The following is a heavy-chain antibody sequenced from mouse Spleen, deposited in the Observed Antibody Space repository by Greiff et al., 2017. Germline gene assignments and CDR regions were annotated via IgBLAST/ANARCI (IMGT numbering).Heavy chain of an antibody. CDR3: AREDGSSYYYAMDY. CDR1: GFTFSDYG. Sequence: EVKLVESGGGLVKPGGSLKLSCAASGFTFSDYGMHWVRQAPEKGLEWVAYISSGSSTIYYADTVKGRFTISRDNAKNTLFLQMTSLRSEDTAMYYCAREDGSSYYYAMDYWGQGTSVTGSS. CDR2: ISSGSSTI. V-gene: IGHV5-17*01. D-gene: IGHD1-1*01. J-gene: IGHJ4*01.